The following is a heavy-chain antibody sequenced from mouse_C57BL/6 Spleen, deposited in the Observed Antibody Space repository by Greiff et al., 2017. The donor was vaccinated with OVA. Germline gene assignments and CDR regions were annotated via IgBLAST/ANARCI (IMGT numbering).Heavy chain of an antibody. CDR2: INPSSGYT. Sequence: QVQLQQSGAELAKPGASVKLSCKASGYTFTSYWMHWVKQRPGQGLEWIGYINPSSGYTKYNQKFKDKATLTADKSSSTAYMQLSSLTYGDSAVYYCARQDYDGGPWFAYWGQGTLVTVSA. J-gene: IGHJ3*01. D-gene: IGHD2-4*01. CDR1: GYTFTSYW. CDR3: ARQDYDGGPWFAY. V-gene: IGHV1-7*01.